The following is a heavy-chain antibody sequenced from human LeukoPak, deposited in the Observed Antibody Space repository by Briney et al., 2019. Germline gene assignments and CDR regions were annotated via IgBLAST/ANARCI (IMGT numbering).Heavy chain of an antibody. CDR1: GFTFEDYG. D-gene: IGHD3-22*01. CDR2: IDWDGSNI. J-gene: IGHJ4*02. CDR3: AKAMMNYYDTSGSWDY. Sequence: PGGSLRLSCAASGFTFEDYGMSWVRQVPGKGLEWVSLIDWDGSNIYYADSVKGRFTISRDNSKNSLYLQMNSLRTEDTALYYCAKAMMNYYDTSGSWDYWGQGTLVTVSS. V-gene: IGHV3-43*02.